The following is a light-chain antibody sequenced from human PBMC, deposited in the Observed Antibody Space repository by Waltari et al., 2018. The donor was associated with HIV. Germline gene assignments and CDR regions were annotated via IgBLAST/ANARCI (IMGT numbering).Light chain of an antibody. CDR2: GVD. CDR3: SSYVNTDTLV. V-gene: IGLV2-14*01. CDR1: SGDIGVYNL. J-gene: IGLJ2*01. Sequence: QSALTQPASVSGSPGQSITISCTGSSGDIGVYNLVSWSRKHPGKAPQLLVYGVDTRPSGVPDRFSCSKSCNTASLTISPLQAEDEADYYCSSYVNTDTLVFGGGTKLTVL.